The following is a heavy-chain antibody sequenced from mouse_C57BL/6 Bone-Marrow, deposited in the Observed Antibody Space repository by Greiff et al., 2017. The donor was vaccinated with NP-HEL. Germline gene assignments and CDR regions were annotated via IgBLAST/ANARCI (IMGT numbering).Heavy chain of an antibody. CDR2: ISNGGGST. D-gene: IGHD1-2*01. CDR3: ARPHYCGRGYAMDY. V-gene: IGHV5-12*01. J-gene: IGHJ4*01. CDR1: GFTFSDYY. Sequence: EVQRVESGGGLVQPGGSLKLSCAASGFTFSDYYMYWVRQTPEKRLEWVAYISNGGGSTYYPDTVKGRFTLTTDNATNTLYLQMSRLKSEDTAMYYCARPHYCGRGYAMDYWGQGTTVTVSS.